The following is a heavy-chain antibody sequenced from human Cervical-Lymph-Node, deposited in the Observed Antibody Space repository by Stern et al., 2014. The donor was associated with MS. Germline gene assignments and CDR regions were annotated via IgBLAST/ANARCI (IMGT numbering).Heavy chain of an antibody. CDR2: IYWDDSK. CDR1: GFSLSTSGVG. V-gene: IGHV2-5*02. CDR3: ATHAPGVVPAALDY. D-gene: IGHD2-2*01. J-gene: IGHJ4*02. Sequence: ESGPTLVKPTQTLTLTCTFSGFSLSTSGVGVGWIRQPPGKALEWLGFIYWDDSKSYSPSLKNRLTITKDTSKNQVVLTMNNMDPVDTATFYCATHAPGVVPAALDYWGQGTLVTVS.